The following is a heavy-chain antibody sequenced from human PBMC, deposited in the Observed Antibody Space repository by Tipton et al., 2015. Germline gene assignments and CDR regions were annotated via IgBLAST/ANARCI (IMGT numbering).Heavy chain of an antibody. CDR1: GGSISSYY. CDR2: IFFSGTT. D-gene: IGHD6-13*01. V-gene: IGHV4-30-4*08. CDR3: VRAKAEQQGLGYYYGMDV. Sequence: TLSLTCTVSGGSISSYYWSWIRQPPGKGLEWIGYIFFSGTTSYNPSLKSRGSISMNTSMMQISLELTSVTAADTAVYYCVRAKAEQQGLGYYYGMDVWGQGTTVTVSS. J-gene: IGHJ6*02.